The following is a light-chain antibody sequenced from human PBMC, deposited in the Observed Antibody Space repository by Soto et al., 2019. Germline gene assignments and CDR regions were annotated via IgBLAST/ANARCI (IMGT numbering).Light chain of an antibody. CDR1: QSVSNNY. J-gene: IGKJ5*01. V-gene: IGKV3D-20*02. CDR3: QQRHMWPIT. CDR2: GAS. Sequence: EIVLTQSPGTLSLSPGERATLSCRASQSVSNNYLAWYQQKPGQAPRLLIYGASNRATGIPPRFSGSGSGTDFTLTISSLEPEDSAVYYCQQRHMWPITFGQGTRLEN.